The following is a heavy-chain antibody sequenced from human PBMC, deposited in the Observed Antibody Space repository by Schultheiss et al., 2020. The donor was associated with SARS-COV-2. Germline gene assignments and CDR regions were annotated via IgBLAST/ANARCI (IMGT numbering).Heavy chain of an antibody. CDR1: GFTFDDYA. D-gene: IGHD3-10*01. CDR3: AKTMVQGVNYYYYGMDV. J-gene: IGHJ6*02. Sequence: GGSLRLSCAASGFTFDDYAMHWVRQAPGKGLEWVSGISGSGGSTYYADSVKGRFTISRDNAKNSLYLQMNSLRAEDTALYYCAKTMVQGVNYYYYGMDVWGQGTTVTVSS. CDR2: ISGSGGST. V-gene: IGHV3-9*01.